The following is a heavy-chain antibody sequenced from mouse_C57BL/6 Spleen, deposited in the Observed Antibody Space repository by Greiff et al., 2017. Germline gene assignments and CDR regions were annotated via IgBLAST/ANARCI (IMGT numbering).Heavy chain of an antibody. CDR3: AKHEGAYGNYAWFAY. CDR1: GFSLTSYG. V-gene: IGHV2-9*01. Sequence: VQLQQSGPGLVAPSQSLSITCTVSGFSLTSYGVDWVRQPPGKGLEWLGVIWGGGSTNYNSAPMSRLSIRKDNSKSQVFLKMISLQTDDTAVYYCAKHEGAYGNYAWFAYWGQGTLVTVSA. CDR2: IWGGGST. J-gene: IGHJ3*01. D-gene: IGHD2-1*01.